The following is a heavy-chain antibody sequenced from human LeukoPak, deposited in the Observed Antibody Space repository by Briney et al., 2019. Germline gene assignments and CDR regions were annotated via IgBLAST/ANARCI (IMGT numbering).Heavy chain of an antibody. V-gene: IGHV1-46*01. CDR1: GYTFTSYY. CDR3: ARGQGYCSSTSCYAEWFDP. Sequence: ASVKVSCKASGYTFTSYYMHWVRQAPGQGLEWMGIINPSGGSTSYAQKFQGRVTMTRGTSTSTVYMELSSLRSEDTAVYYCARGQGYCSSTSCYAEWFDPWGQGTLVTVSS. CDR2: INPSGGST. D-gene: IGHD2-2*01. J-gene: IGHJ5*02.